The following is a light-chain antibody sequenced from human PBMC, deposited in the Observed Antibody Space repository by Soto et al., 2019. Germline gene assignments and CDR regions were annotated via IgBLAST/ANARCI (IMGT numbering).Light chain of an antibody. CDR2: NNN. CDR3: AAWDDSLSGPV. J-gene: IGLJ3*02. V-gene: IGLV1-44*01. CDR1: RASIGSNT. Sequence: QAVVTQPPSASGTPGQRVTISCSGSRASIGSNTVTWYQHLPGAAPKFLVYNNNQRPSGVPDRFSGSKSDTSASLAISGLQFEDEAVYYCAAWDDSLSGPVFGGGTKLTVL.